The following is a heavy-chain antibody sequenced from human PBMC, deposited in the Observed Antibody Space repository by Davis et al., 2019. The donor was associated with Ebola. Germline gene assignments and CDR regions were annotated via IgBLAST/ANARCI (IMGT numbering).Heavy chain of an antibody. D-gene: IGHD3-10*01. CDR1: GYTFTSYG. CDR2: ISGYEDNT. J-gene: IGHJ6*04. CDR3: ARDLATSSGAHFFYFGMDV. V-gene: IGHV1-18*04. Sequence: ASVKVSCKASGYTFTSYGISWVRQAPGQGLEWMGWISGYEDNTNYAPRFQGRITLTKNRATSTVYMELRSLTSDDTAVYYCARDLATSSGAHFFYFGMDVWGEGTSVAVSS.